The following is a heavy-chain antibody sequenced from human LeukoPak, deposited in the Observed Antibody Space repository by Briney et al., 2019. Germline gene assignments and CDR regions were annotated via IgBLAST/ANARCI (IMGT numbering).Heavy chain of an antibody. J-gene: IGHJ4*02. V-gene: IGHV3-30*02. Sequence: GGSLRLSCAASKFTFSTFSMSWVRQAPGKGLEWVAFIRYDGSNKYYADSVKGRFTISRDNSKNTLNLQMNSLRAEDTAVYYCAKDPTHYRVWDYYETIGLSYWGQGTLVTVSS. CDR3: AKDPTHYRVWDYYETIGLSY. D-gene: IGHD3-22*01. CDR2: IRYDGSNK. CDR1: KFTFSTFS.